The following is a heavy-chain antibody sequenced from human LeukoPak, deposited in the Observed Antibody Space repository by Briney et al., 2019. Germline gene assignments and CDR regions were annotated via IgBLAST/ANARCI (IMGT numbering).Heavy chain of an antibody. CDR2: FDPEDGET. CDR3: ATDGGDYSGDFQH. V-gene: IGHV1-24*01. CDR1: GYTLTELS. J-gene: IGHJ1*01. D-gene: IGHD2-15*01. Sequence: ASVKVSCKVSGYTLTELSMHWVRQAPGKGLEWMGGFDPEDGETIYAQKFQGRVTMTEDTSTDTAYMELSSLRSEDTTVYYCATDGGDYSGDFQHWGQGTLVTVSS.